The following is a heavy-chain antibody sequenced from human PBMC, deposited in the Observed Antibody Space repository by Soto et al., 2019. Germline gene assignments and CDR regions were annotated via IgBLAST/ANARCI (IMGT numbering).Heavy chain of an antibody. CDR1: GFSLSTSGVG. CDR3: SHLVVAGITYYWGS. CDR2: IYWDDDK. J-gene: IGHJ4*02. D-gene: IGHD2-15*01. V-gene: IGHV2-5*02. Sequence: QITLKESGPTLVKPTQTLTLTCTFSGFSLSTSGVGVGWIRQPPRKALEWLTFIYWDDDKRNSPFLKIRLTITWDTSKSQVVLTMTNMDPVDTASYYCSHLVVAGITYYWGSWGQGTLVTVSS.